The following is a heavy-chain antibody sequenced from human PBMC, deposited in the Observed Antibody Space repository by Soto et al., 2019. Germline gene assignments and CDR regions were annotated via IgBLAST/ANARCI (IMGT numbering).Heavy chain of an antibody. Sequence: SGPTLVKPTQTLTLTCTFSGFSLSTSGVGVGWIRQPPGKALEWLALIYWDDDKRYSPSLKSRLTITKDTSKNQVVLNMTTMDPVDTATYYCAHTHYDFWSGYSETYYYMDVWGKGTTVTVSS. CDR2: IYWDDDK. V-gene: IGHV2-5*02. CDR1: GFSLSTSGVG. J-gene: IGHJ6*03. CDR3: AHTHYDFWSGYSETYYYMDV. D-gene: IGHD3-3*01.